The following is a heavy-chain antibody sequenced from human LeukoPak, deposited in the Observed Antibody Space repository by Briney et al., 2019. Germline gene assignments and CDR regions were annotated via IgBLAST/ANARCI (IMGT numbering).Heavy chain of an antibody. D-gene: IGHD6-19*01. CDR2: INPSGGST. Sequence: ASVKVSCKASGYTFTSYYMHWVRQAPGQGLEWMGIINPSGGSTNYAQKFQGRVTMTRDTSISTAYMELSRLRSDDTAVYYCARSPVAGSFDYWGQGTLVTVSS. J-gene: IGHJ4*02. CDR3: ARSPVAGSFDY. V-gene: IGHV1-2*02. CDR1: GYTFTSYY.